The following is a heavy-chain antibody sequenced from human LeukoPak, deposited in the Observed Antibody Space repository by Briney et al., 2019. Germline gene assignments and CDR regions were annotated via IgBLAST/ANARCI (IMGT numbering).Heavy chain of an antibody. CDR2: IKEDGGEI. CDR3: ARDRGYSTFDY. Sequence: PGGSLRLSCAASAFTFSNYWMCWVRQAPGKGPEWVANIKEDGGEINYLDSVKGRFTISRDNAKNSVYLQMTSLRAEDTAVYYCARDRGYSTFDYWGQGTLASVSS. CDR1: AFTFSNYW. D-gene: IGHD4-23*01. V-gene: IGHV3-7*01. J-gene: IGHJ4*02.